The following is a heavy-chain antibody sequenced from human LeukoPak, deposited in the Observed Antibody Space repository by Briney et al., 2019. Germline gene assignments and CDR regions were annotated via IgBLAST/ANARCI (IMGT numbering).Heavy chain of an antibody. CDR2: IKQDGYEK. CDR3: ARDKIVGPTTLDY. Sequence: GGSLRLSCAASGFTFSGYWMSWVRQTPEKGLEWVANIKQDGYEKYYVDSVKGRFTISRDNAKNSLYLQMNSLRADDTAIYYCARDKIVGPTTLDYWGQGTLVTVSS. J-gene: IGHJ4*02. D-gene: IGHD1-26*01. CDR1: GFTFSGYW. V-gene: IGHV3-7*01.